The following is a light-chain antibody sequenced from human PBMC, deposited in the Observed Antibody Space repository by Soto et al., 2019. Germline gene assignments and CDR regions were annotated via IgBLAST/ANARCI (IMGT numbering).Light chain of an antibody. V-gene: IGKV3D-15*01. J-gene: IGKJ1*01. CDR1: QSVSNI. Sequence: EIVLTQSPGTLSLSPGERATLSCRASQSVSNIYIAWYQQKPGQAPRVLIYGASRRATGIPDRFSGSGSGTEFTLTISSLQSEDFAVYYCQQYNNWPKTFGQGTKVDIK. CDR2: GAS. CDR3: QQYNNWPKT.